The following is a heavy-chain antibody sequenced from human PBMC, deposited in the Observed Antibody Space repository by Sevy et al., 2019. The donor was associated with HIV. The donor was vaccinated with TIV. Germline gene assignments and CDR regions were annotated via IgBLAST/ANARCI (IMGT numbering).Heavy chain of an antibody. Sequence: ASVKVSCKVSGYTLTELSMHWVRQAPGKGLEWMGGFDPEDGETIYAQKFQGRVTMTGDTSTDTAYMELSSLRSGDTAVYYCAIDRVIVGAGGDWFDPWGQGTLVTVSS. CDR1: GYTLTELS. CDR3: AIDRVIVGAGGDWFDP. J-gene: IGHJ5*02. D-gene: IGHD1-26*01. V-gene: IGHV1-24*01. CDR2: FDPEDGET.